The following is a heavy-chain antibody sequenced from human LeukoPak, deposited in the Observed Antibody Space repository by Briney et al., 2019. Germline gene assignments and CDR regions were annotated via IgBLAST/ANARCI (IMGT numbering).Heavy chain of an antibody. CDR2: IYHSGST. D-gene: IGHD3-9*01. Sequence: SETLSLTCAVSGYSISSGYYWGWIRQPPGKGLEWIGSIYHSGSTYYNPSLKSRVTISVDTSKNQFSLKLSSVTAAVTALYYCARHRRGVHTYYDILTGYSTHDYWGQGTLVTVSS. J-gene: IGHJ4*02. CDR1: GYSISSGYY. V-gene: IGHV4-38-2*01. CDR3: ARHRRGVHTYYDILTGYSTHDY.